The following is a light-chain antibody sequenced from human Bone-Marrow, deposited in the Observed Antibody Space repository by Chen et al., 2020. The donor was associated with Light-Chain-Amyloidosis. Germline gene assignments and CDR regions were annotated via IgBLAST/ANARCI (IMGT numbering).Light chain of an antibody. J-gene: IGLJ3*02. Sequence: NFMLTQPHSVSESPGKTVIISCTRSSGSIATNYVQWYQQRPGSSPTTVIYEDGQRPSGVPDRFSGSSDRSSSSASLTISGLKTEDEADYYCQSYQGSSQGVFGGGTKLTVL. CDR1: SGSIATNY. CDR2: EDG. V-gene: IGLV6-57*01. CDR3: QSYQGSSQGV.